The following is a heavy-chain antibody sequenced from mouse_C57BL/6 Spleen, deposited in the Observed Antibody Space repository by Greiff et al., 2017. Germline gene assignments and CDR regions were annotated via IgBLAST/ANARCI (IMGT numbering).Heavy chain of an antibody. CDR3: ARGLRSYYFDY. Sequence: DVKLQESGPELVKPGASVKMSCKASGYTFTDYNMHWVKQSHGKSLEWIGYINPNNGGTSYNQKFKGKATLTVNKSSSTAYMELRSLTSEDSAVYYCARGLRSYYFDYWGQGTTLTVSS. V-gene: IGHV1-22*01. D-gene: IGHD1-1*01. CDR2: INPNNGGT. CDR1: GYTFTDYN. J-gene: IGHJ2*01.